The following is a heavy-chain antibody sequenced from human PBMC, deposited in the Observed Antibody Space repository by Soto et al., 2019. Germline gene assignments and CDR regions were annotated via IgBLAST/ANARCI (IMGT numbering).Heavy chain of an antibody. Sequence: PSETLSLTCTVSGGSLSSGGYYWSWIRQHPGKGLEWQGYIYYSGSTYYNPSLKSRVTTSVDTSKNKFSLKLSSVTAAATALYYCARSGVVIIEDYYYGMDVWGQETTVAVSS. D-gene: IGHD3-3*01. CDR1: GGSLSSGGYY. V-gene: IGHV4-31*03. CDR3: ARSGVVIIEDYYYGMDV. J-gene: IGHJ6*01. CDR2: IYYSGST.